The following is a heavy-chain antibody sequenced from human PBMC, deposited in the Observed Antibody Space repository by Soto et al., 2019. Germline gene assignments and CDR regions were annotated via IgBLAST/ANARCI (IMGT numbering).Heavy chain of an antibody. CDR1: GFTVSKNY. CDR2: IYSGGST. D-gene: IGHD3-22*01. V-gene: IGHV3-53*01. Sequence: VQLVESGGGVVQPGRSLRLSCAASGFTVSKNYMTWVRQAPGKGLEWVSVIYSGGSTYYADSVKGRFTISRDDSKNTVFLQMKSLRAEDTAVYYCARTGNGAYYSLDQWGHGTLVTVSS. J-gene: IGHJ4*01. CDR3: ARTGNGAYYSLDQ.